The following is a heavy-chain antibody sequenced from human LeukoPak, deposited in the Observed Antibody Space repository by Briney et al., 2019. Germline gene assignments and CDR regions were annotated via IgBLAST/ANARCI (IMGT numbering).Heavy chain of an antibody. CDR3: ARRAVVTHFDY. V-gene: IGHV4-59*04. CDR1: GGSISSYY. D-gene: IGHD4-23*01. CDR2: IYYSGST. J-gene: IGHJ4*02. Sequence: SETLSLTCTVSGGSISSYYWSWIRQPPGKGLEWIGYIYYSGSTYYNPSLKSRVTISVDTFKNQFSLKLSSVTAADTAVYYCARRAVVTHFDYWGQGTLVTVSS.